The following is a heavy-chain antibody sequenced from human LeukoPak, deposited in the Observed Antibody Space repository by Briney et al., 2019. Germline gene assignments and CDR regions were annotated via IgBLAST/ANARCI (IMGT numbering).Heavy chain of an antibody. V-gene: IGHV3-23*01. J-gene: IGHJ6*03. Sequence: GGSLRLSCAASGFTFSSYAMSWVRQAPGKGLEWVSAISGSGGGTYYADSVKGRFTISRDNSKNTLYLQINSLRAEDTAVYYCAKAPSAHYYYYTDVWGKGTTVTVSS. CDR3: AKAPSAHYYYYTDV. CDR1: GFTFSSYA. CDR2: ISGSGGGT.